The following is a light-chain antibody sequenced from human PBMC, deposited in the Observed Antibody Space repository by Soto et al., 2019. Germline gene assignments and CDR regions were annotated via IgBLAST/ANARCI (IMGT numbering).Light chain of an antibody. V-gene: IGKV3D-15*01. CDR2: DAS. CDR1: QSIDTN. CDR3: QQYNNWYPWT. J-gene: IGKJ1*01. Sequence: EIVLTQSPVTLSLSPWEGATLSCKASQSIDTNLAWYQQKPGQGPRLLIYDASTRATGIPARFSGSGSGTELTLPISSLQSEDFVVYYCQQYNNWYPWTFGQGTKVDIK.